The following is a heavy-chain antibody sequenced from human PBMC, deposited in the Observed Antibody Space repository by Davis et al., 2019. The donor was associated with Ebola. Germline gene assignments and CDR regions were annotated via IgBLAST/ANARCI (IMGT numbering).Heavy chain of an antibody. CDR1: GGSISSNYW. CDR2: VYHSEST. V-gene: IGHV4-4*02. D-gene: IGHD3-16*01. J-gene: IGHJ4*02. CDR3: ARADYTRYFDH. Sequence: MPSETLSLTCAVSGGSISSNYWWTWVRQPPGKGLEWIGEVYHSESTNYNPSLKSRVTIPVDTSNNQFSLSLNSVTAADTAVYYCARADYTRYFDHWGRGTVVTVSP.